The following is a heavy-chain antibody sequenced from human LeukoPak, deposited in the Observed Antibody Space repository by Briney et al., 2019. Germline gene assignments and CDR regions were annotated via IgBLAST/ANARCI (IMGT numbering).Heavy chain of an antibody. D-gene: IGHD3-10*01. V-gene: IGHV1-2*02. Sequence: ASVKVSCKASGYTFNIYGIIWVRQAPGQGLEWMGWINPNSGVTNHAQKFQGRVTMTSDTSISTAYMELGRLRSDDTAVYYCASSSLLVAFGEDYMDVWGKGTTVTISS. CDR1: GYTFNIYG. J-gene: IGHJ6*03. CDR3: ASSSLLVAFGEDYMDV. CDR2: INPNSGVT.